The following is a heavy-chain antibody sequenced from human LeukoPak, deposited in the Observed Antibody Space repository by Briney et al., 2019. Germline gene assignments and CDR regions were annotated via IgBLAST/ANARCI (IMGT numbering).Heavy chain of an antibody. V-gene: IGHV1-2*02. CDR2: INPNSGGT. CDR3: ARDRWELPRFDY. J-gene: IGHJ4*02. CDR1: GYTFTGYY. Sequence: ASVKVSCKASGYTFTGYYMHWVRQAPGQGLEWMGWINPNSGGTNYAQKFQGRVTITRDTSISTAYMELSRLRSDDTAVYYCARDRWELPRFDYWGQGTLVTVSS. D-gene: IGHD1-26*01.